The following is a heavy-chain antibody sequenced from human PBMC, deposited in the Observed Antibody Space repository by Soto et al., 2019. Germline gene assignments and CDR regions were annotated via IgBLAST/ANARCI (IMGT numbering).Heavy chain of an antibody. CDR3: ARASYCSSTSCYLGAYYYYYYGMGV. CDR1: GGSISSYY. D-gene: IGHD2-2*01. V-gene: IGHV4-59*01. Sequence: TSETLSLTCTVSGGSISSYYWSWIRQPPGKGLEWIGYIYYSGSTNYNPSLKSRVTISVDTSKNQFSLKLSSVTAADTAVYYCARASYCSSTSCYLGAYYYYYYGMGVWGQGTTVTVSS. J-gene: IGHJ6*02. CDR2: IYYSGST.